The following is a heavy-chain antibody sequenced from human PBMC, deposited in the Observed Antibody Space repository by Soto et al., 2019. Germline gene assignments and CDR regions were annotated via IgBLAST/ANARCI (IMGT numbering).Heavy chain of an antibody. V-gene: IGHV4-39*01. CDR3: ARHTTAISISDN. CDR1: GGSISSSSYY. J-gene: IGHJ4*02. Sequence: SETLSLTCTVSGGSISSSSYYWGWIRQPPGKGLEWIGSIYYSGSTYYNPSLKSRVTISVDTSKNQFSLKLSSVTAADTAVYYCARHTTAISISDNGGQGTLITDSS. CDR2: IYYSGST. D-gene: IGHD1-26*01.